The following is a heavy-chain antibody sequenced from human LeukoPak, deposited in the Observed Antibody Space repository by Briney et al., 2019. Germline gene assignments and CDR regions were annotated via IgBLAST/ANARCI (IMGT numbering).Heavy chain of an antibody. Sequence: GGSLRLSCAASGFTFSNYWMHWVRQAPGKGLVWFSRINSDGSSTNYADSVTGRFTISSDNATNMLYLQMNGRSAEGTVVYYCARDDKKYYYDSSLWDYWGQGTLVTVSS. D-gene: IGHD3-22*01. V-gene: IGHV3-74*01. CDR2: INSDGSST. CDR3: ARDDKKYYYDSSLWDY. J-gene: IGHJ4*02. CDR1: GFTFSNYW.